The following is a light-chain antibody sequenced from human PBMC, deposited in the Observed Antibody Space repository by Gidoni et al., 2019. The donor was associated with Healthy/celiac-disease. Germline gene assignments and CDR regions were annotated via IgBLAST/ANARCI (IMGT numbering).Light chain of an antibody. CDR2: GAS. CDR3: QQYNNWPQT. J-gene: IGKJ2*01. V-gene: IGKV3-15*01. CDR1: QSVSSY. Sequence: EIVMTQSPATLSVSPGERATLSCRASQSVSSYLAWYQQKPGQAPRLLIYGASTRATGIPARFSGSGSGTEFTLTISSLQSEDFAVYYCQQYNNWPQTFXQXTKLEIK.